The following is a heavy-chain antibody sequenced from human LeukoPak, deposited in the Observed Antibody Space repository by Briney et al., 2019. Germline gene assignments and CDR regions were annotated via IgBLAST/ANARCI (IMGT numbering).Heavy chain of an antibody. D-gene: IGHD2-2*02. J-gene: IGHJ6*02. CDR2: IYYSGST. CDR1: GGSISSYY. CDR3: ARGRGYCSSTSCYTNYYYGMDV. Sequence: SETLSLTCTVSGGSISSYYWSWIRQPPGKGLEWIGYIYYSGSTNYNPSLKSRVTISVDTSKNQFSLKLSSVTAADTAVYYCARGRGYCSSTSCYTNYYYGMDVWGQGTTVTVSS. V-gene: IGHV4-59*12.